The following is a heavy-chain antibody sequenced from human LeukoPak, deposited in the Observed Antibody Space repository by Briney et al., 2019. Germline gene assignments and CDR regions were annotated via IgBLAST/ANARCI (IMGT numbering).Heavy chain of an antibody. J-gene: IGHJ3*02. V-gene: IGHV4-59*08. CDR3: ARVTYHYDSSGYYYLQSGAFDI. CDR1: GGSISSYY. CDR2: IYYSGST. D-gene: IGHD3-22*01. Sequence: ASETLSLTCTVSGGSISSYYWSWIRQPPGKGLEWIGYIYYSGSTNYNPSLKSRVTISLDTSKNQFSLKLSSVTAADTAVYYCARVTYHYDSSGYYYLQSGAFDIWGQGTMVTVSS.